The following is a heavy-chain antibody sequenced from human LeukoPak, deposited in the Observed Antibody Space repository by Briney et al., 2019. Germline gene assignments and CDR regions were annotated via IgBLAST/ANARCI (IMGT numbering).Heavy chain of an antibody. V-gene: IGHV4-39*01. CDR3: ARRAYSDYGGVSVDP. CDR2: IHYSGST. CDR1: GGSISSRSYY. D-gene: IGHD4-11*01. Sequence: SETLSLTCTVSGGSISSRSYYWGWVRQPPGKGLDWIGSIHYSGSTYYNPSLKSRVTISVDTSKNQFSLKLSSVTAADTAVYYCARRAYSDYGGVSVDPWGQGTLVTVSS. J-gene: IGHJ5*02.